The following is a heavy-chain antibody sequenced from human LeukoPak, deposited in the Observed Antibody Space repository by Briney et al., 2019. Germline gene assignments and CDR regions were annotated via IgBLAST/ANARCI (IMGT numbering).Heavy chain of an antibody. Sequence: SETLSLTCSVSGGSISSHYWTWMRQSAGKGLEWIGRMYVSGTIYSAGSTNYNPSFKSRVPMSEDMSKNQLSLKLRSVTAADTATYYCARTRPECSSTSCFGWFDPWGQGTLVTVSS. CDR2: MYVSGTIYSAGST. CDR1: GGSISSHY. V-gene: IGHV4-4*07. CDR3: ARTRPECSSTSCFGWFDP. J-gene: IGHJ5*02. D-gene: IGHD2-2*01.